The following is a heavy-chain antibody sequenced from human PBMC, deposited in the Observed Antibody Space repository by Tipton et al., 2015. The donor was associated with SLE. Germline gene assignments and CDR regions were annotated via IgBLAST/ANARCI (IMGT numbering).Heavy chain of an antibody. D-gene: IGHD5-12*01. CDR3: ARDSRWLPDY. CDR2: ISLDGSNK. CDR1: GFSFSGYA. J-gene: IGHJ4*02. V-gene: IGHV3-30*04. Sequence: SLRLSCAASGFSFSGYAMHWVRQAPGKGPEWVAVISLDGSNKYYADSVKGRFTISKDNSRNTLYLEMNSLRAEDTALYYCARDSRWLPDYWGQGTLVTVSS.